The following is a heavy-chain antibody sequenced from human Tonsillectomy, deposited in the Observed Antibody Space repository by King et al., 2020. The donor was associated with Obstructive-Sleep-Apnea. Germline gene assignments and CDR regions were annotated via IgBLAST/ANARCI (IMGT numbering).Heavy chain of an antibody. CDR2: ISSYGDYI. Sequence: VQLVESGGGLVKPGGSLRLSCAASGFTFSSFSMNWVRQAPGKGLEWVSSISSYGDYIYYADSVKGRFTISRDNAKNSLYLQMNSLRAEDTAMYYCARDRGIGIDYWGQGTLVTVSS. CDR3: ARDRGIGIDY. V-gene: IGHV3-21*01. CDR1: GFTFSSFS. D-gene: IGHD1-14*01. J-gene: IGHJ4*02.